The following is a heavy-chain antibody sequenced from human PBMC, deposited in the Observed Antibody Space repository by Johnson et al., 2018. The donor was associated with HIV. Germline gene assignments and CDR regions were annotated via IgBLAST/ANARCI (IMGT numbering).Heavy chain of an antibody. Sequence: VQLVESGGGVVRPGGSLRLSCAASGFTFDDYGMSWVRQAPGKGLEWVSGINWNGGSTGYADSVKGRFTISRDNAKNSLYLQMNSLRAEDTALYYCARGDYYDDSSGYFGAFDIWGQGTMVTVSS. CDR1: GFTFDDYG. V-gene: IGHV3-20*04. CDR2: INWNGGST. J-gene: IGHJ3*02. CDR3: ARGDYYDDSSGYFGAFDI. D-gene: IGHD3-22*01.